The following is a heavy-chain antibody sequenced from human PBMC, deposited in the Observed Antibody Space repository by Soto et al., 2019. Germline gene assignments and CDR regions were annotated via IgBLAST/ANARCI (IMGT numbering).Heavy chain of an antibody. CDR2: MNPNSGNT. CDR3: ARVRWGFKCSDP. D-gene: IGHD3-16*01. CDR1: GYTFTSYD. Sequence: ASVKVSCKASGYTFTSYDINWVRQATGQGLEWMGWMNPNSGNTGYAQKFQGRVTMTRNTSISTAYMELRSLRSEDTAVYYCARVRWGFKCSDPSGQGTLVTVSS. J-gene: IGHJ5*02. V-gene: IGHV1-8*01.